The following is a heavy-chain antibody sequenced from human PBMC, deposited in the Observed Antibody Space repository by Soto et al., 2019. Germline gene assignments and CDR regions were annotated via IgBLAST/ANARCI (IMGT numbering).Heavy chain of an antibody. D-gene: IGHD1-26*01. J-gene: IGHJ4*02. CDR1: GGSVSSGSYY. Sequence: QVQLQESGPGLVKPSETLSLTCTVSGGSVSSGSYYWSWIRQPPGKGLEWIGYIYYSGSTNYNSSLKSRVTISVDTSKNQFSLNLSSVTAADTAVYYCAGGGGGTYYYFDYWGQGTLVTVSS. CDR3: AGGGGGTYYYFDY. V-gene: IGHV4-61*01. CDR2: IYYSGST.